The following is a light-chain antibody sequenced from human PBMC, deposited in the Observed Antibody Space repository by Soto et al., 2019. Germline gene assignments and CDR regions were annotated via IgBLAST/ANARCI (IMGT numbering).Light chain of an antibody. CDR3: CSYAGGSTAI. V-gene: IGLV2-23*01. Sequence: QSVLTQPASVSGSPGQSIAIACTGTSSDVGSDNLVSWYQQHPGKAPKLMIYEGSKRPSGVSNRFSGSKSGNTASLTISGLQAEDEADYYCCSYAGGSTAIFGGGTKVTVL. CDR2: EGS. CDR1: SSDVGSDNL. J-gene: IGLJ2*01.